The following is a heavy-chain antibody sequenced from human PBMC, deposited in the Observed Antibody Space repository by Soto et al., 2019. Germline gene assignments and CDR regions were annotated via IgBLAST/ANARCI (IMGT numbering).Heavy chain of an antibody. D-gene: IGHD5-12*01. V-gene: IGHV3-21*01. Sequence: PGGSLRLSCAASGFTFNGYFMNWVRQAPGKGLEWVSSISSSGTYIYYADSLKGRFTMSRDNAKNSLYLRMNSPRAEDTAVYYCTRDRPQASRYYGMDVWGQGTTVTVSS. CDR2: ISSSGTYI. J-gene: IGHJ6*02. CDR1: GFTFNGYF. CDR3: TRDRPQASRYYGMDV.